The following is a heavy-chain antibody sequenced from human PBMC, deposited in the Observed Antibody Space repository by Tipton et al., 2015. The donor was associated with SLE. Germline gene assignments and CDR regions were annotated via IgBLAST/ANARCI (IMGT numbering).Heavy chain of an antibody. CDR1: GGSFSGYY. Sequence: TLSLTCAVYGGSFSGYYWSWIRQPPGKGLEWIGEINHSGSTNYNPSLKSRVTISVDTSKNQFSLKLSSVTAADTAVYYCARGRDGYVNWFDPWGQGTLVTVSS. D-gene: IGHD5-24*01. CDR3: ARGRDGYVNWFDP. CDR2: INHSGST. J-gene: IGHJ5*02. V-gene: IGHV4-34*01.